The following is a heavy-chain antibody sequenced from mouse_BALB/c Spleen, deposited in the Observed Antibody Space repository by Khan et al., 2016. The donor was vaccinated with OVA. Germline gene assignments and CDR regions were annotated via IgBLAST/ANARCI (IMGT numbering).Heavy chain of an antibody. D-gene: IGHD1-1*01. Sequence: EVELVESGGGLVQPGGSRKLSCAASGFTFSSYGMHWVRQAPERGLEWVAYISGGSNTIYYADTVKGSFTISRDNPRNTLFLQMTSLMSEDTAMYYCATSYFYGYYFDYWGPGTTLTVSS. CDR2: ISGGSNTI. V-gene: IGHV5-17*02. CDR3: ATSYFYGYYFDY. CDR1: GFTFSSYG. J-gene: IGHJ2*01.